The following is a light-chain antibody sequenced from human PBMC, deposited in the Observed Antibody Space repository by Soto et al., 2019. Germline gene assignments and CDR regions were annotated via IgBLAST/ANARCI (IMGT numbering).Light chain of an antibody. CDR1: QSVSNF. V-gene: IGKV3-11*01. CDR2: DTS. Sequence: EIVLTQSPGTLSLSTGKRATLSCRASQSVSNFLAWYQQKPGQAPRLLIYDTSNRATGIPARFSGSGSGTDFTLTINNLDPEDFAVYYCQQRSNWPITFGQGTRLEIK. J-gene: IGKJ5*01. CDR3: QQRSNWPIT.